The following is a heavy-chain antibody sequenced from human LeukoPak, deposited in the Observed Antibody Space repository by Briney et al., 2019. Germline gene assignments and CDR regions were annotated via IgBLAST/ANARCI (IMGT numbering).Heavy chain of an antibody. CDR2: IIPIFGTA. V-gene: IGHV1-69*13. CDR3: ARGQRYSSSWFGMDV. D-gene: IGHD6-13*01. CDR1: GGTFSSYA. Sequence: ASVKVSCKASGGTFSSYAISWVRQAPGQGLEWMGGIIPIFGTANYAQKFQGRVKITADESTTTAYMELSSLRSEDTAVYYCARGQRYSSSWFGMDVWGQGTMVTVSS. J-gene: IGHJ6*02.